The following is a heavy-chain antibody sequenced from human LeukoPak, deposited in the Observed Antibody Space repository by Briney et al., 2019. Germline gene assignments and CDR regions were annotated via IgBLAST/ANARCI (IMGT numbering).Heavy chain of an antibody. CDR1: GYNFAHN. CDR3: VVSIQAAAIPAFDS. J-gene: IGHJ4*02. Sequence: GASVKVSCKASGYNFAHNIHWVRQAPGQGHEFMGWINPKNGGTKYAQNFQGRVTMTRDTSISTVYMELSSLGSDDTAVYYCVVSIQAAAIPAFDSWGQGTLVTVS. D-gene: IGHD6-25*01. V-gene: IGHV1-2*02. CDR2: INPKNGGT.